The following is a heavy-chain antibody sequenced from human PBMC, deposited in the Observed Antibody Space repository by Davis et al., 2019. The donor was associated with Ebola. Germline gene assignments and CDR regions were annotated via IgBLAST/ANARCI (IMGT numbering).Heavy chain of an antibody. V-gene: IGHV1-69*06. CDR3: ARVDYIWGSYRQIDY. D-gene: IGHD3-16*02. CDR1: GGTFSSYA. J-gene: IGHJ4*02. CDR2: IIPIFGTA. Sequence: SVKVSCKASGGTFSSYAISWVRQAPGQGLEWMGGIIPIFGTANYAQKFQGRVTITADKSTSTAYMELSSLRSEDTAVYYCARVDYIWGSYRQIDYWGQGTLVTVSS.